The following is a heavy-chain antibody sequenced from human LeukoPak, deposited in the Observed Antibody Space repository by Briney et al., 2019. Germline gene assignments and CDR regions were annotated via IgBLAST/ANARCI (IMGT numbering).Heavy chain of an antibody. CDR1: GFTFSSYE. CDR2: ISSSGGTM. Sequence: QPGGSLRLSCAASGFTFSSYEMNWVRQAPGKGLEWVSYISSSGGTMYYADSVKGRFTISRDNSKDTVYLQVNSLRAEDTAVYYCAKDSRSLPYCFDFWGQGTLVTVSS. CDR3: AKDSRSLPYCFDF. V-gene: IGHV3-48*03. J-gene: IGHJ4*02.